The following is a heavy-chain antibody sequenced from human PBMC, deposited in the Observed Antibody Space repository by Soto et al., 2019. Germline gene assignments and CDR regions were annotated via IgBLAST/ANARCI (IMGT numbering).Heavy chain of an antibody. J-gene: IGHJ6*03. CDR2: MNTDSGHA. D-gene: IGHD3-22*01. V-gene: IGHV1-8*01. Sequence: QEQLVQSGAEVKKPGAAVKVSCKTSGYTFTSYDMNWVRQAPGQGLEWMGCMNTDSGHAESAKQFHGRVTMTRDTSIRTVYMELSSLRSDDTAVYYCARGRHGGTGYYYYLIDLLVTGTSVTVS. CDR1: GYTFTSYD. CDR3: ARGRHGGTGYYYYLIDL.